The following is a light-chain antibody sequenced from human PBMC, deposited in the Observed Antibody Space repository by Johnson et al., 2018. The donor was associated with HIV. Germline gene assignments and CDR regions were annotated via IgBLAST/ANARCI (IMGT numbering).Light chain of an antibody. CDR2: EKN. Sequence: QSVLTQPPSVSAVPGQKVTISCSGSSSTIGNNYISWYQLLPGTPPKLLIYEKNKRPSGIPDRFSASKSGTSATLDITGLQTGDEADYYCATWDSSLGAHYVFGTGTKVTVL. CDR1: SSTIGNNY. V-gene: IGLV1-51*02. J-gene: IGLJ1*01. CDR3: ATWDSSLGAHYV.